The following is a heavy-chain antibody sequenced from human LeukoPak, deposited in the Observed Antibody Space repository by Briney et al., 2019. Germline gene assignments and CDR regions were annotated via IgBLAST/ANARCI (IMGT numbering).Heavy chain of an antibody. CDR3: ARERGGNSPFDS. CDR1: RYTFTGYY. Sequence: ASVTVSCKTSRYTFTGYYMHWVRQAPGQGLEWMGWINPNSSVTNYAQRFQGRVTMTRDTSISAAYMELRWLTSDDTAVYYCARERGGNSPFDSWGQGTLVTVSS. J-gene: IGHJ4*02. CDR2: INPNSSVT. D-gene: IGHD4-23*01. V-gene: IGHV1-2*02.